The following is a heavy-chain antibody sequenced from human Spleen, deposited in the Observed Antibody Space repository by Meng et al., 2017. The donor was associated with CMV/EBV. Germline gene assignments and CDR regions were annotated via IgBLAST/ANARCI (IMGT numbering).Heavy chain of an antibody. V-gene: IGHV3-48*01. CDR3: VKGVRTSSAGDY. Sequence: GESLKISCAASGFTFSSYSMNWVRQAPGKGLEWVSYISSSSSTIYYADSVKGRFTISRDSSKNTLYLQMNNLRAEDSAVYYCVKGVRTSSAGDYWGQGTLVTVSS. D-gene: IGHD2-2*01. J-gene: IGHJ4*01. CDR1: GFTFSSYS. CDR2: ISSSSSTI.